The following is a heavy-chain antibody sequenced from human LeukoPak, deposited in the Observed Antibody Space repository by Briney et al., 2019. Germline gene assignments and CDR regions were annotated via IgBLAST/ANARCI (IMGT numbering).Heavy chain of an antibody. CDR2: VWYDGTNI. D-gene: IGHD1-26*01. J-gene: IGHJ4*02. Sequence: GGSLRLSCAASGFTFSTYGMHWVRQAPAKGLEWVAVVWYDGTNIHYVDSVKGRFTISRDNSKSTLYLQMNSLTAEDTAVYYCARGGYSGTYFFDYWGQGTPVTVSS. CDR3: ARGGYSGTYFFDY. CDR1: GFTFSTYG. V-gene: IGHV3-33*01.